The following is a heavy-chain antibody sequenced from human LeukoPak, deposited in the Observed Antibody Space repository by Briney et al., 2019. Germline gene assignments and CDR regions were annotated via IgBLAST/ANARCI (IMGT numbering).Heavy chain of an antibody. CDR2: IIPIFGTA. Sequence: SVKVSCKASGYTFTSYGISWVRQAPGQGLEWMGGIIPIFGTANYAQKFQGRVTITADESTSTAYMELSSLRSEDTAVYYCARPRYSYGRNFDYWGQGTLVTVSS. V-gene: IGHV1-69*13. CDR1: GYTFTSYG. CDR3: ARPRYSYGRNFDY. J-gene: IGHJ4*02. D-gene: IGHD5-18*01.